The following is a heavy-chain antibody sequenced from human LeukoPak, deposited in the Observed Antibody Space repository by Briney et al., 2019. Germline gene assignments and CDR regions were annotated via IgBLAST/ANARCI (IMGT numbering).Heavy chain of an antibody. D-gene: IGHD2-2*02. J-gene: IGHJ6*02. CDR2: IRSKANSYAT. Sequence: GGSLKLSCASSVFTFSVSAMHWVRQASGKGLEWVGRIRSKANSYATAYAASVKGRFTISRDDSKNTAYLQMNSLKTEDTAVYYCTSLVVVVPAAIAQYYYGMDVWGQGTTVTVSS. CDR3: TSLVVVVPAAIAQYYYGMDV. CDR1: VFTFSVSA. V-gene: IGHV3-73*01.